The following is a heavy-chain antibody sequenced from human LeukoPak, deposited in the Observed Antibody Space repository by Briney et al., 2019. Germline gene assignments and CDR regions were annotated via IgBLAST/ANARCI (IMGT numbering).Heavy chain of an antibody. V-gene: IGHV3-21*01. CDR2: ITSSSSHV. D-gene: IGHD5-24*01. J-gene: IGHJ4*02. CDR1: GFTFSSYS. Sequence: GGSLRLSCAASGFTFSSYSMNWVRQAPGTGLEWVSSITSSSSHVYYADSVKGRFTMSRDNAKNSLYLQMNSLRAEDTAVYYCARAEMTTITYPDYWGQGTLVTVSS. CDR3: ARAEMTTITYPDY.